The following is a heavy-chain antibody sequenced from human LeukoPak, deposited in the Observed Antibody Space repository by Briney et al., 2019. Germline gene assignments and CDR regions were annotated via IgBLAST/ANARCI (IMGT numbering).Heavy chain of an antibody. V-gene: IGHV4-39*01. D-gene: IGHD1-26*01. CDR3: AHFKGGSFDF. J-gene: IGHJ3*01. CDR1: GGSISSSNYY. CDR2: IYYSGNT. Sequence: SETLSLTCTVSGGSISSSNYYWGWIRQPPGKGLEWIGSIYYSGNTYYNPSLKSRVTISVDTSKNQFSLKLTSVTAADTAVYYCAHFKGGSFDFRGQGTMVTVSS.